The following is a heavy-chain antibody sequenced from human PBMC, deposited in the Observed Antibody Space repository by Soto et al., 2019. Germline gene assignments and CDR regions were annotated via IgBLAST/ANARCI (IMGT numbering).Heavy chain of an antibody. CDR3: AKGSSSSWSSDYFDY. CDR1: GSTFSGYA. CDR2: ISYDGSKK. J-gene: IGHJ4*02. V-gene: IGHV3-30*18. D-gene: IGHD6-13*01. Sequence: QVQLVESGGGAAQPGGSLRLSCAASGSTFSGYAMHWVRQAPGKGLEWVAIISYDGSKKFYADSVKGRFTISRDNSKNTLYLQMNSLRSDDTAVYYCAKGSSSSWSSDYFDYWGQGTLVTVSS.